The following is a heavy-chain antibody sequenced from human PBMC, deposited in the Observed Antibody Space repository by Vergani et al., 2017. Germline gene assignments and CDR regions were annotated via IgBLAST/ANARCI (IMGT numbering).Heavy chain of an antibody. CDR3: AKHYDYGWGSYRSNWFDS. Sequence: QVQLVQSGAEVKKPGASVKVSCKASGYTFTSYGISWVRQAPGQGLEWMGWISAYNGNTNYAQKLQGRVTMTTDTSTSTAYMELRSLRSDDTAVYYCAKHYDYGWGSYRSNWFDSWGQGTLVTVSS. CDR2: ISAYNGNT. CDR1: GYTFTSYG. D-gene: IGHD3-16*02. V-gene: IGHV1-18*04. J-gene: IGHJ5*01.